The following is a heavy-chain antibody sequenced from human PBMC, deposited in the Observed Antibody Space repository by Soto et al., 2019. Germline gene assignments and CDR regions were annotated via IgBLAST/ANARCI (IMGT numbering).Heavy chain of an antibody. Sequence: PGGSLRLSCAASGFTLRSYWMSWVRQAPGKGLEWVANIKQDGSEKYYVDSVKGRFTISRDNAKNSLYLQMNSLRAEDTAVYYCARGYHFDYWGQGTLVTVSS. D-gene: IGHD1-1*01. CDR1: GFTLRSYW. J-gene: IGHJ4*02. CDR2: IKQDGSEK. V-gene: IGHV3-7*01. CDR3: ARGYHFDY.